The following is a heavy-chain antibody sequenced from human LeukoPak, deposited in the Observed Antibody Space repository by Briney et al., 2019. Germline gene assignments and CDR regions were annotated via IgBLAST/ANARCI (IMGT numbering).Heavy chain of an antibody. D-gene: IGHD3-3*01. CDR3: AKAGSRLFGVLIPLSFDY. CDR1: GYTFSTYY. CDR2: IIPSDGFT. J-gene: IGHJ4*02. V-gene: IGHV1-46*01. Sequence: PGASVKVSCKASGYTFSTYYVHWVRQAPGQGLEWMGMIIPSDGFTSYAQKFQGRVTMTRDMSTSTVYMELSSLRSDDTAVYYCAKAGSRLFGVLIPLSFDYWGQGTLVTVSS.